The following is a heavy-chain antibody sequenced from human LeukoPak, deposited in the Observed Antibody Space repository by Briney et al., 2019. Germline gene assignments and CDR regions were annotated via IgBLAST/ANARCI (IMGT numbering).Heavy chain of an antibody. D-gene: IGHD2-2*01. CDR3: ARDDIVVVPAARAYYYYMDV. J-gene: IGHJ6*03. Sequence: SETLSLTCTVSGGSISSSSYYWGWIRQPPGKGLEWIGSIYYSGSTNYNPSLKSRVTISVDTSKNQFSLKLSSVTAADTAVYYCARDDIVVVPAARAYYYYMDVWGKGTTVTVSS. CDR1: GGSISSSSYY. V-gene: IGHV4-39*07. CDR2: IYYSGST.